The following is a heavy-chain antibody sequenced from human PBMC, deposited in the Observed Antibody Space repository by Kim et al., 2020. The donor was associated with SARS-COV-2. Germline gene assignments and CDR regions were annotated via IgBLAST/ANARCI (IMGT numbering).Heavy chain of an antibody. Sequence: YTADSVQGRFTTSRDNSRNTLYLQMNSLRAEDTAVYYCAKAGNTGNYVGDWGQGTLVTVSS. CDR3: AKAGNTGNYVGD. J-gene: IGHJ4*02. D-gene: IGHD1-26*01. V-gene: IGHV3-23*01.